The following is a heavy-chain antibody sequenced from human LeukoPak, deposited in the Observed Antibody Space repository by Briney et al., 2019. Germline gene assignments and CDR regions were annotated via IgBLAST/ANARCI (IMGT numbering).Heavy chain of an antibody. CDR1: GFTFSSYG. V-gene: IGHV3-30*02. D-gene: IGHD6-13*01. J-gene: IGHJ4*02. Sequence: GGSLRLSCAASGFTFSSYGMHWVRQAPGKGLEWVAFIRYDGSNKYYADSVKGRFTISRDNSKNTLYLQMNSLRAEDTAVYYCAREGGIAAAGRPFDYWGQGTLVTVSS. CDR2: IRYDGSNK. CDR3: AREGGIAAAGRPFDY.